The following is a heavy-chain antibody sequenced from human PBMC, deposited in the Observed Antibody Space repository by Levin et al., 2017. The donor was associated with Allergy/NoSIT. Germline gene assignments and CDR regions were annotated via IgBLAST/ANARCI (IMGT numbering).Heavy chain of an antibody. CDR2: ISGSGGST. J-gene: IGHJ4*02. Sequence: GGSLRLSCAASGFTFSSYVMTWVRQGPGKGLEWVSTISGSGGSTYYADSVKGRFTIFRDNSKDTLYLQMNSLRAEDTAVYYCAKDRITMSDYWGQGTLVTVSS. CDR1: GFTFSSYV. D-gene: IGHD3-22*01. CDR3: AKDRITMSDY. V-gene: IGHV3-23*01.